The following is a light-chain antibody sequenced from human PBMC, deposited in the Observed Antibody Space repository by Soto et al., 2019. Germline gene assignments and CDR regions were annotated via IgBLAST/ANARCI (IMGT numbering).Light chain of an antibody. J-gene: IGLJ2*01. CDR2: EDS. Sequence: QSALTQPASVSGSPGQWITISCTGTSSDVGSYNVVSWYQQHPGKAPKLMIYEDSKRPSGVSNRFSGSKSGNTASLTISGLQAEDEADYYCCSYAGSSTLVFGGGTKLTVL. V-gene: IGLV2-23*01. CDR3: CSYAGSSTLV. CDR1: SSDVGSYNV.